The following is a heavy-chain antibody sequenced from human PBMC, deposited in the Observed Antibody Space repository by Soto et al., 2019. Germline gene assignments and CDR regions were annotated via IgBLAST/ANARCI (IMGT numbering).Heavy chain of an antibody. Sequence: EVQLVESGGGLVQPGGSLKLSCAASGFAFSGSAIHWVRQASGEGLEWVGRIRSKANSYATAYGASVKGRFTISRDDSKNTAYLQMNSLKTEDTAVYYCSRRECSGGSCYADYWGQGTLVTVSS. CDR1: GFAFSGSA. V-gene: IGHV3-73*01. J-gene: IGHJ4*02. D-gene: IGHD2-15*01. CDR3: SRRECSGGSCYADY. CDR2: IRSKANSYAT.